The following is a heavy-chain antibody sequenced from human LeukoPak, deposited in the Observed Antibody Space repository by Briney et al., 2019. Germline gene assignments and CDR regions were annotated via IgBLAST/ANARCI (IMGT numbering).Heavy chain of an antibody. V-gene: IGHV4-34*01. D-gene: IGHD6-19*01. CDR2: INHIGTT. J-gene: IGHJ4*02. CDR3: ARAIPLSSGWPFDY. Sequence: SETLSLTCAVYGGPFSGYYWSWIRQPPGKGLEWIGEINHIGTTNYNPSLKSRVAISVDTSKNQFSLKLSSVTAADTAVYYCARAIPLSSGWPFDYWGQGALVTVSS. CDR1: GGPFSGYY.